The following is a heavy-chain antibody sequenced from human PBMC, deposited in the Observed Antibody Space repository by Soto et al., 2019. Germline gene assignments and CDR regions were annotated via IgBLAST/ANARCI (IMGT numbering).Heavy chain of an antibody. D-gene: IGHD3-16*02. CDR3: AKDRAFIDPFDY. Sequence: EVQLLESGGGLVQPGGSLRLSCAASGFAFSSYAMSWVRPAPGKGLEWVSSISGSTSGTYYADALTGRFTISRDNSNNTLYPQMNTLTADDTAVYYCAKDRAFIDPFDYWCQGALVTVSS. CDR2: ISGSTSGT. CDR1: GFAFSSYA. J-gene: IGHJ4*02. V-gene: IGHV3-23*01.